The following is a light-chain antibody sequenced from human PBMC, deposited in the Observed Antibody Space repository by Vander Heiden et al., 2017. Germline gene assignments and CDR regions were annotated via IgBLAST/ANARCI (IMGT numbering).Light chain of an antibody. Sequence: EIVLTQSPATLSLSPGERATLSCRASQSVSSYLDWYQQKPGQAPRLLIYDASNRANGIPDRFSGSGSGTDFTLTISSLEPEDFAVYYWQQRSNWLSFGQGTLLEIK. CDR3: QQRSNWLS. J-gene: IGKJ5*01. V-gene: IGKV3-11*01. CDR2: DAS. CDR1: QSVSSY.